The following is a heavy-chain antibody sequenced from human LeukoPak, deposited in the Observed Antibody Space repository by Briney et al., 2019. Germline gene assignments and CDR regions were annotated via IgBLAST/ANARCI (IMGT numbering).Heavy chain of an antibody. Sequence: SVKVSCKASGYPFTTYHIHWVRQAPGQGLEWMGRIIPILGIANYAQKFQGRVTITADKSTSTAYMELSSLRSEDTAVYYCAVEKGHAFDIWGQGTMVTVSS. J-gene: IGHJ3*02. CDR1: GYPFTTYH. D-gene: IGHD1-1*01. V-gene: IGHV1-69*02. CDR2: IIPILGIA. CDR3: AVEKGHAFDI.